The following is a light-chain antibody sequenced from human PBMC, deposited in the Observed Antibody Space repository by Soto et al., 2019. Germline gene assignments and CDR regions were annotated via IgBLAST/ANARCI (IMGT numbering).Light chain of an antibody. CDR2: DVA. Sequence: QSVLTQPPSASGSPGQSVTISCTGTYSDIGVYNFVSWYQQHPGKPPKLIIYDVANRPSGVSNRFSGSKSGSTASLIISRLQTEDEADYYCVSYTSSTTYVFGTGTKLTVL. CDR1: YSDIGVYNF. V-gene: IGLV2-14*03. J-gene: IGLJ1*01. CDR3: VSYTSSTTYV.